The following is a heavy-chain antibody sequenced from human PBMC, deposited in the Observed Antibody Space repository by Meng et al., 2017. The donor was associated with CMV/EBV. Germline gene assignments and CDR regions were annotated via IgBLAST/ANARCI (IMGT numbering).Heavy chain of an antibody. Sequence: SVKVSCKASGGTFSSYAISWVRQAPGQGLEWMGGIIPIFGTANYAQKSQGRVTITTDESTSTAYMELSSLRSEDTAVYYCAGTYYYDSSGYYYSAFDIWGQGTMVTVSS. D-gene: IGHD3-22*01. CDR1: GGTFSSYA. CDR3: AGTYYYDSSGYYYSAFDI. V-gene: IGHV1-69*05. CDR2: IIPIFGTA. J-gene: IGHJ3*02.